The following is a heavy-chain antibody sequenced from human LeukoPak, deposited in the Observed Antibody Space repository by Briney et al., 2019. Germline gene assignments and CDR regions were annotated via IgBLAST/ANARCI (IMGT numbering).Heavy chain of an antibody. CDR1: GASITSSNYY. CDR2: INERGTDS. CDR3: ARDAPRGNIAAAGGDY. J-gene: IGHJ4*02. V-gene: IGHV3-74*03. Sequence: ETLSLTCAVSGASITSSNYYWGWVRQAPGMGLVWVSRINERGTDSMYAESVKGRFTISRDNAKNSLYLQMNSLRAEDTALYYCARDAPRGNIAAAGGDYWGQGTLVTVSS. D-gene: IGHD6-13*01.